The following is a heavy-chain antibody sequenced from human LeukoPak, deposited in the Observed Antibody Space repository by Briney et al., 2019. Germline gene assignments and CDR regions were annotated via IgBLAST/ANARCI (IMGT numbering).Heavy chain of an antibody. V-gene: IGHV1-69*01. D-gene: IGHD2-21*02. CDR1: GGTFSSYA. CDR3: AISRAGWVVTYAFDI. CDR2: IIPIFGTA. Sequence: SVKVSCKASGGTFSSYAISWVRQAPGQGLEWIGGIIPIFGTANYAQKFQGRVTITADESTSTAYMELSSLRSEDTAVYYCAISRAGWVVTYAFDIWGQGTMVTVSS. J-gene: IGHJ3*02.